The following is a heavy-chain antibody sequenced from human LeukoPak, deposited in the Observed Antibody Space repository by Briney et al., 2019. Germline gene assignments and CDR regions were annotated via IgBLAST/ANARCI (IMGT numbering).Heavy chain of an antibody. CDR1: GFTFSSYW. V-gene: IGHV3-74*01. D-gene: IGHD3-3*01. J-gene: IGHJ6*03. Sequence: GGSLRLSCAASGFTFSSYWMHWVRQAPGKGLVWVSRINTDGSSTSYADSVKGRFTTSRDNSKNTLYLQMNSLRAEDTAVYYCAKVSANYDFWGYYYYMDVWGKGTTVTVSS. CDR3: AKVSANYDFWGYYYYMDV. CDR2: INTDGSST.